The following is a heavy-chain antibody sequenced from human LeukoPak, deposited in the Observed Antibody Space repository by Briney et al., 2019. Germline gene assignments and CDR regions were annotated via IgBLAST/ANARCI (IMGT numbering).Heavy chain of an antibody. CDR3: AIEYSSSSSFDY. CDR1: GGSLSSGSYY. D-gene: IGHD6-6*01. J-gene: IGHJ4*02. CDR2: IYTSGST. V-gene: IGHV4-61*02. Sequence: SETLSLTCTVSGGSLSSGSYYWSWIRQPAGKGLEWIERIYTSGSTNYNPSLKSRVTISVDTSKNQFSLKLSSVTAADTAVYYCAIEYSSSSSFDYWGQGTLVTVSS.